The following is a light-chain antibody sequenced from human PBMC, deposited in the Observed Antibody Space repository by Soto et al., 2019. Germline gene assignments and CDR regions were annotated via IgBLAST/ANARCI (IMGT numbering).Light chain of an antibody. Sequence: QSVLTQSSSASASLGSSVKLTCTLSSGHSSYIIAWHQQQPGKAPRYLMKLEGSGSYNKGSGVPDRFSGSSSRADRYLTISNLQSEDEADYYCETWDSNTRVFGGGTKLTVL. J-gene: IGLJ2*01. CDR2: LEGSGSY. CDR3: ETWDSNTRV. V-gene: IGLV4-60*03. CDR1: SGHSSYI.